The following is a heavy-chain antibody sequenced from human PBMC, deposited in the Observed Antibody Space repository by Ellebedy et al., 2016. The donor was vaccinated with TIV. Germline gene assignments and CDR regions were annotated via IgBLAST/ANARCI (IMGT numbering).Heavy chain of an antibody. V-gene: IGHV5-51*01. Sequence: PGGSLRLSCKTSGYRFSTYWIAWVRQTPEKGLEWMGTIYPGDSDTRYSPSFEGKVSISADNSNTTPYLQWSSLKASDSGMYFCAREPSWGLNDYGMDVWGQGTTVTVSS. CDR2: IYPGDSDT. J-gene: IGHJ6*02. D-gene: IGHD3-16*01. CDR1: GYRFSTYW. CDR3: AREPSWGLNDYGMDV.